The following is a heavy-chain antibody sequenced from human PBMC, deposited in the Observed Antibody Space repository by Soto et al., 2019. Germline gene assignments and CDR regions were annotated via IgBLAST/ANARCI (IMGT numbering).Heavy chain of an antibody. J-gene: IGHJ4*02. D-gene: IGHD5-18*01. CDR2: ISWNSGNI. Sequence: SLRLSCAASGFTFDDYAMYWVRQVLGKGLECVSSISWNSGNIGYADSVKGRFTTSRDNAENSLYLQMNSLRPEDTALYYCVRSKGGYSYGTPFDYWGQGTLVTAPQ. V-gene: IGHV3-9*01. CDR3: VRSKGGYSYGTPFDY. CDR1: GFTFDDYA.